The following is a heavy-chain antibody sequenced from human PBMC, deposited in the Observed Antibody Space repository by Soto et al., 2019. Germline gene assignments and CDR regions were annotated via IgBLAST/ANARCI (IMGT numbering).Heavy chain of an antibody. D-gene: IGHD3-10*01. Sequence: QVHLVQSGAEVKKPGSSVKVSCKTSGGSFNNYAVSWVRQAPGQGLEWRGGIIPNFDTPNYAQKFQDRVTIIADESTSTVYMELRSLRSNETAVCFCAVAMVREILIFESSGMHVWGQGTTVMVSS. J-gene: IGHJ6*02. CDR3: AVAMVREILIFESSGMHV. CDR1: GGSFNNYA. CDR2: IIPNFDTP. V-gene: IGHV1-69*01.